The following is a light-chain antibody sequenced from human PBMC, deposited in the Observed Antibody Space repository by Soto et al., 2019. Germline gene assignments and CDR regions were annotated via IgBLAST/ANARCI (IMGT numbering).Light chain of an antibody. V-gene: IGKV3-20*01. CDR2: GAS. CDR1: QSVSSSY. J-gene: IGKJ1*01. Sequence: EIVLKQSPATLSLSQGERATLSCRASQSVSSSYLAWYQQKPGQAPRLLIYGASSRAAGIPDRFSGSGSGTDFTLTISRLEPEDFAVYYCQRYGSSPETFGQGTKV. CDR3: QRYGSSPET.